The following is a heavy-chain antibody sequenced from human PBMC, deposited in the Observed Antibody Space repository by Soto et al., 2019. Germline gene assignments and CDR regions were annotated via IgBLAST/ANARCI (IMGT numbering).Heavy chain of an antibody. Sequence: VASVKVSCKASGYTFTSYDINWVRQASGQGLEWMGWMNPNSGNTIYAQKFQGRVTMTRNTSINTAYMELSSLRSDDTALYYCERVVFASSYKVNWFGPWGQGPPVTVS. V-gene: IGHV1-8*01. J-gene: IGHJ5*02. D-gene: IGHD1-1*01. CDR1: GYTFTSYD. CDR2: MNPNSGNT. CDR3: ERVVFASSYKVNWFGP.